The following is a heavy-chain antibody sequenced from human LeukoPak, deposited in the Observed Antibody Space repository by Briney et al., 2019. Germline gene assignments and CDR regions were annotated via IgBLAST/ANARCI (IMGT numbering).Heavy chain of an antibody. Sequence: GGSLRLSCAASGFTLSSYAMRWVRQAPGKGLEWVSAISGSGGSTYYADSVKGRFTISRDNSKNTLYLQMNSLRAEDTAVYYCAKVRSSGSYRGVFDYWGQGTLVTVSS. J-gene: IGHJ4*02. V-gene: IGHV3-23*01. CDR3: AKVRSSGSYRGVFDY. D-gene: IGHD1-26*01. CDR1: GFTLSSYA. CDR2: ISGSGGST.